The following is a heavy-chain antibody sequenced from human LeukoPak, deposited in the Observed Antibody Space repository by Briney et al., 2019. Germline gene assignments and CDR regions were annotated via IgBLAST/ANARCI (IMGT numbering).Heavy chain of an antibody. Sequence: GGSLRLSCAASGFTFSGSAMHWVRQASGKGLEWVGRIRSKANSYATAYAALVKGRFTISRDDSKNTAYLQMNSLKTEDTAVYYCTRLKRAMVRGVFTDVFDYWGQGTLVTVSS. D-gene: IGHD3-10*01. J-gene: IGHJ4*02. CDR3: TRLKRAMVRGVFTDVFDY. CDR2: IRSKANSYAT. V-gene: IGHV3-73*01. CDR1: GFTFSGSA.